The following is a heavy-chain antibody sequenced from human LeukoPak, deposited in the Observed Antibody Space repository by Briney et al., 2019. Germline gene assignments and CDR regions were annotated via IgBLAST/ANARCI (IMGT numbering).Heavy chain of an antibody. Sequence: SETLSLTCTVSRGSINSPHWWTWVRQPPGKGLEWVGEISHTEITSYNPSLVTRLAISLDKSRNQFSLRLRSVTAADTAVYYCASRTAGALDGCDLWGQGTVVTVSS. J-gene: IGHJ3*01. V-gene: IGHV4-4*02. CDR2: ISHTEIT. CDR1: RGSINSPHW. CDR3: ASRTAGALDGCDL. D-gene: IGHD4-17*01.